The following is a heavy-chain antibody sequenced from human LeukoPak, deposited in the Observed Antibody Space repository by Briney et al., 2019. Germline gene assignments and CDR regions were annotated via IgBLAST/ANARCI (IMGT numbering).Heavy chain of an antibody. CDR3: ARGGWNDGPHY. Sequence: ASVKVSCTASGYTFTSYDINWVRQATGQGLEWMGWMNPNSGNTGYAQKFQGTDTTTRNTSISTASMELSSLRSEDTAVYYCARGGWNDGPHYWGEGTLVTVSS. V-gene: IGHV1-8*01. CDR2: MNPNSGNT. CDR1: GYTFTSYD. D-gene: IGHD1-1*01. J-gene: IGHJ4*02.